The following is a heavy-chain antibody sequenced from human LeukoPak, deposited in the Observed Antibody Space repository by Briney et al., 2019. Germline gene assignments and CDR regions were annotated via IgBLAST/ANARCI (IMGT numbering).Heavy chain of an antibody. Sequence: GGSLRLSCAASGFTFSSYGMHWVRQAPGKGLEWVAFIRYDGSNKYYADSVKGRFTISRDNSKNTLYLQMNSLRAEDTAVYYCAKIKSIAARGGHGYWGQGTLVTVSS. J-gene: IGHJ4*02. D-gene: IGHD6-6*01. CDR2: IRYDGSNK. V-gene: IGHV3-30*02. CDR1: GFTFSSYG. CDR3: AKIKSIAARGGHGY.